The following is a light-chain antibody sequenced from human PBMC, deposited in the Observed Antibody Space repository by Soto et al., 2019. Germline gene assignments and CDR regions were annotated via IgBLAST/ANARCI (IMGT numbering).Light chain of an antibody. Sequence: EIVLTQSPGTLSLSPGERATLSCRASQSISSSFLAWYQQRPGQAPRLLIHGVSSKAAGIPDRFSGSGSGTDFTLTINRLEPEDFELYFCQQYGSSPFTFGPGTQLEIK. J-gene: IGKJ3*01. V-gene: IGKV3-20*01. CDR3: QQYGSSPFT. CDR1: QSISSSF. CDR2: GVS.